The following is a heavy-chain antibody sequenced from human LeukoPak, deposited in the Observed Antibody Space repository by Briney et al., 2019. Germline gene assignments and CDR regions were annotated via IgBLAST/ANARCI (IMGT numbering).Heavy chain of an antibody. D-gene: IGHD6-25*01. J-gene: IGHJ4*02. Sequence: ASVKVSCKASGYTFTSYFMHWMRQAPGQGPEWMGIINPRGGSTDYSQKFQDRVSMSSDTSTSTVYMELSSLRSEDTAVYFCARVGVTAATADYWGQETLVTVSS. CDR2: INPRGGST. CDR1: GYTFTSYF. CDR3: ARVGVTAATADY. V-gene: IGHV1-46*01.